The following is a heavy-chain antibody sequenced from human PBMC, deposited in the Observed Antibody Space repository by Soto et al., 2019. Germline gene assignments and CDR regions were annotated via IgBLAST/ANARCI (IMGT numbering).Heavy chain of an antibody. Sequence: SETLSLTCVVYGGSITSYYRSWVRQFPEKGLGWIDYTASTANTNYKPSLKSRVTISMDTAKNQLSLKLTSMTAADTAVYYCARHMHAGFTHYFGPRGQGTLVTVVS. V-gene: IGHV4-59*08. J-gene: IGHJ5*02. CDR1: GGSITSYY. D-gene: IGHD1-26*01. CDR2: TASTANT. CDR3: ARHMHAGFTHYFGP.